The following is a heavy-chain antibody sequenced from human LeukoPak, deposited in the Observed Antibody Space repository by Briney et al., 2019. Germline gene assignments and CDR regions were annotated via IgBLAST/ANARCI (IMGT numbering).Heavy chain of an antibody. CDR2: ISSSGSTI. Sequence: GALRLSCAGSGFTLSSYAMHWGRPGPGEGVGGGSYISSSGSTIYYADSVKGRFTISRDNAKDSLYLQMNSLRAEDTAVYYCARERFYGDYFDYWGQGTLVTVSS. D-gene: IGHD4-17*01. CDR3: ARERFYGDYFDY. CDR1: GFTLSSYA. J-gene: IGHJ4*02. V-gene: IGHV3-48*01.